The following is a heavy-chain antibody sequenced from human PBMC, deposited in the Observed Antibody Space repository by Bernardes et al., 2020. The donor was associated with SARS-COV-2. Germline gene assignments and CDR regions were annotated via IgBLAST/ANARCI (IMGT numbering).Heavy chain of an antibody. CDR2: IIPLFGIG. CDR1: GGTFSSYA. J-gene: IGHJ6*01. Sequence: SVKVSCKASGGTFSSYAISWVRQAPGQGLEWMGGIIPLFGIGNNAQKFQGRVTITADKSTSTAYMELSSLRSEDTAVYYCVRDDPYCADGLCHPDVRGNYYFYGMDVW. V-gene: IGHV1-69*10. D-gene: IGHD2-8*01. CDR3: VRDDPYCADGLCHPDVRGNYYFYGMDV.